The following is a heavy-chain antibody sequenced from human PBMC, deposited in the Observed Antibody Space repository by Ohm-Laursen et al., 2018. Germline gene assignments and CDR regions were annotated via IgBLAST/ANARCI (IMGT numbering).Heavy chain of an antibody. CDR1: GFNIYESA. CDR2: ISWNSGSI. J-gene: IGHJ6*02. CDR3: VKAVTAARDGMDV. D-gene: IGHD6-6*01. Sequence: SLRLSCTAAGFNIYESAMHWVRQAPGKGLEWVSIISWNSGSIGYADSVKGRFTISRDYAKNSLSLQMNSLRGEDTALYFCVKAVTAARDGMDVWGQGTTVTVSS. V-gene: IGHV3-9*01.